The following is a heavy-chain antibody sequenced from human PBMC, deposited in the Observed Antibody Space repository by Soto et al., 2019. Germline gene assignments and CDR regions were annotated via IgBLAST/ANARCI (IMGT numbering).Heavy chain of an antibody. Sequence: QVQLVQSGAEVKKPGASVKVSCKASGYTFSSYDINWVRQATGQGLEWMGWLNPNSGDTGYAQKCQGRVTLTRNTSINTAYIELSRLTSDDTAVYYCATSGGGWYLYWGQGTLVTVSS. D-gene: IGHD6-19*01. CDR3: ATSGGGWYLY. CDR1: GYTFSSYD. CDR2: LNPNSGDT. J-gene: IGHJ4*02. V-gene: IGHV1-8*01.